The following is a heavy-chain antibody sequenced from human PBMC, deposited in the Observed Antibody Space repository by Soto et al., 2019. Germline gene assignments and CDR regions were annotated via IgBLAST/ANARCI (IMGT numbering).Heavy chain of an antibody. D-gene: IGHD2-2*01. V-gene: IGHV5-51*01. J-gene: IGHJ6*02. CDR3: ARGRYCSSTSCHNPYYCCMHV. CDR2: IYPGDSDT. Sequence: GESLKISCKGSGYSFTSYWIGWVRQMPGKGLEWMGIIYPGDSDTRYSPSFQGQVTISADKSISTAYLQWSSLKASDTAMYYCARGRYCSSTSCHNPYYCCMHVWGQGTPVTVSS. CDR1: GYSFTSYW.